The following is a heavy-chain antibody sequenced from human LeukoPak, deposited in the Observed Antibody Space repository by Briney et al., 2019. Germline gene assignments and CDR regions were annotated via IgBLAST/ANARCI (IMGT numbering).Heavy chain of an antibody. J-gene: IGHJ4*02. CDR3: ARSLYCSSTSCYGGSGSYFDY. V-gene: IGHV1-69*05. CDR1: GGTFSSCA. CDR2: IIPIFGTA. D-gene: IGHD2-2*01. Sequence: SVKVSCKASGGTFSSCAISWVRQAPGQGLEWMGGIIPIFGTANYAQKFQGRVTITTDESTSTAYMELSSLRSEDTAVYFCARSLYCSSTSCYGGSGSYFDYWGQGTLVTVSS.